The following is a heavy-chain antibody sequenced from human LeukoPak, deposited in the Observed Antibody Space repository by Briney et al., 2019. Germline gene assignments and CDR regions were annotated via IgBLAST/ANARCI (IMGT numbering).Heavy chain of an antibody. D-gene: IGHD3-16*02. CDR3: ARVYYVWGRYRYDDVAFDI. Sequence: GASVKVSCKASGYTFTNYDLNWVRQASGQGLEWMGWMNPNSGSTGYAQKFQGRVTMTRNTSISSAYMELSSLASEDTAVYYCARVYYVWGRYRYDDVAFDIWGQGTVVTVSS. V-gene: IGHV1-8*01. CDR1: GYTFTNYD. J-gene: IGHJ3*02. CDR2: MNPNSGST.